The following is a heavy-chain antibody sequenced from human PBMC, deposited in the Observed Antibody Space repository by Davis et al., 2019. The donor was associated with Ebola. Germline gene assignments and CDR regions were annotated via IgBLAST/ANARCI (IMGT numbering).Heavy chain of an antibody. CDR1: GYTFTSYY. CDR3: ARGAYYYDSSGSQWAFDY. J-gene: IGHJ4*02. CDR2: INPSGGST. V-gene: IGHV1-46*01. Sequence: ASVKVSCKASGYTFTSYYMHWVRQAPGQGLEWMGIINPSGGSTSYAQKFQGRVTMTRDTSTSTVYMELSSLRSEDTAVYYCARGAYYYDSSGSQWAFDYWGQGTLVTVSS. D-gene: IGHD3-22*01.